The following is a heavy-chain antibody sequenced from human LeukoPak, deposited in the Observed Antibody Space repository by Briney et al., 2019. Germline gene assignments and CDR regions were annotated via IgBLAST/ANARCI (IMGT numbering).Heavy chain of an antibody. J-gene: IGHJ4*02. Sequence: PSEALSLTCTVSGGSISSSSYYWGWIRQPPGKGLEWIGSIYYSGSTYYNPSLKSRVTISVDTSKNQFSLKLSSVTAADTAVYYCASNLWFGESDYWGQGTLVTVSS. D-gene: IGHD3-10*01. CDR1: GGSISSSSYY. V-gene: IGHV4-39*01. CDR3: ASNLWFGESDY. CDR2: IYYSGST.